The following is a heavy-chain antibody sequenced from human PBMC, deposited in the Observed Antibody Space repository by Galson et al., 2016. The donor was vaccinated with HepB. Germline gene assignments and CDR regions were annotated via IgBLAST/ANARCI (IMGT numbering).Heavy chain of an antibody. Sequence: SLRLSCAASGLTFSSYAMTWVRQAPGKGLKWVAGMSGNGDKTYYTDSVKGRFTISRDNSKNTLYLQLDSLRADDTAIYYCAKGRGGSVAGPFDHWGQGTLVTVSS. CDR3: AKGRGGSVAGPFDH. CDR2: MSGNGDKT. CDR1: GLTFSSYA. D-gene: IGHD6-19*01. J-gene: IGHJ4*02. V-gene: IGHV3-23*01.